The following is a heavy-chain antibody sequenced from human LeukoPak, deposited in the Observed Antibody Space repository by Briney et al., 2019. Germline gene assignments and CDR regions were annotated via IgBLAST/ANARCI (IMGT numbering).Heavy chain of an antibody. J-gene: IGHJ4*02. CDR2: INPNSGDI. CDR3: ARDLGHSSGWYIDY. CDR1: GYTFTGYY. V-gene: IGHV1-2*02. D-gene: IGHD6-19*01. Sequence: ASVKVSCKASGYTFTGYYMHWVRQAPGQGLEWMGWINPNSGDINYAQKFQGRVTMTRDTSISTAYMELSRLRSDDTAVYYCARDLGHSSGWYIDYWGQGTLVTVSS.